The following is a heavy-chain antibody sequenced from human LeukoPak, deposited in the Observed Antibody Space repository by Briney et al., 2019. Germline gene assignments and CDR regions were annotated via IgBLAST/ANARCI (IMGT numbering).Heavy chain of an antibody. D-gene: IGHD3-22*01. CDR1: GYTFTGYF. Sequence: EASVKLSCKASGYTFTGYFVHWVRQAPGQGLEWMGWINPNSGGTNYAQKFQGRVTMTRDTSISTPYMELSRLRSDDTAVYYCARDRSGDYDSSGYYLWYWGQGTLVTVSS. V-gene: IGHV1-2*02. CDR3: ARDRSGDYDSSGYYLWY. CDR2: INPNSGGT. J-gene: IGHJ4*02.